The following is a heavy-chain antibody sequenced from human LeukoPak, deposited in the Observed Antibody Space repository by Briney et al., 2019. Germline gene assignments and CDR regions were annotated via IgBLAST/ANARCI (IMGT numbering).Heavy chain of an antibody. CDR1: GFIFSDYY. CDR2: ISDGGRPL. J-gene: IGHJ5*02. CDR3: AREGYSSSWYWFDP. Sequence: SGGSLRLSCAASGFIFSDYYMSWIRQAPGKGLEWVSFISDGGRPLHYADSVKGRFTISRDNAKNSLYLQMNSLRAEDTAVYYCAREGYSSSWYWFDPWGQGTLVTVSS. D-gene: IGHD6-13*01. V-gene: IGHV3-11*04.